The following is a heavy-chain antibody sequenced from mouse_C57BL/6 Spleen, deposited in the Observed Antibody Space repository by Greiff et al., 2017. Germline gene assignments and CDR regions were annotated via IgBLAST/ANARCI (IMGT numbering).Heavy chain of an antibody. CDR3: ARDGGTDDYAMDY. D-gene: IGHD4-1*01. CDR1: GYTFTSYG. CDR2: IYPRSGNT. Sequence: VQLQESGAELARPGASVKLSCKASGYTFTSYGISWVKQRTGQGLEWIGEIYPRSGNTYYNEKFKGKATLTADKSSSTAYMELRSLTSEDSAVYLCARDGGTDDYAMDYWGQGTSVTVSS. V-gene: IGHV1-81*01. J-gene: IGHJ4*01.